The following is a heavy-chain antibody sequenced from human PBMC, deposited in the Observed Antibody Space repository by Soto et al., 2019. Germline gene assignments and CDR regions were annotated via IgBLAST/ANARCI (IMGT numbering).Heavy chain of an antibody. CDR3: ARDPVGGNWFDP. Sequence: QVQLVQSGAEVKKPGASVKVSCKASGYTFTSYGISWVRQAPGQGLEWMGWINPYNGKTNHAQKLQGRVTMTTDTSTSTAYMEPRSLRSDDTAVYYCARDPVGGNWFDPWGQGTLVTVSS. J-gene: IGHJ5*02. D-gene: IGHD1-26*01. V-gene: IGHV1-18*01. CDR1: GYTFTSYG. CDR2: INPYNGKT.